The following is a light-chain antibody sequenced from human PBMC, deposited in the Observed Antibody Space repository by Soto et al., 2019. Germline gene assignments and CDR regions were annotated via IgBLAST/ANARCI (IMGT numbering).Light chain of an antibody. CDR3: QEYNSYTGT. Sequence: DTQRTQAPSTLSASEGARITITCRASRSVDLWLAWYQQKPGKAPKLLIYDASSLQSGVPSRFSGSGSGTEFTLTISSLQPDDFGTYYCQEYNSYTGTFGPGTKVDI. CDR1: RSVDLW. CDR2: DAS. V-gene: IGKV1-5*01. J-gene: IGKJ1*01.